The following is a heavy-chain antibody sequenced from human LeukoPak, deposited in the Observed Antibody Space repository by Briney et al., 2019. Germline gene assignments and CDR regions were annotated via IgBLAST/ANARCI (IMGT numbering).Heavy chain of an antibody. J-gene: IGHJ4*02. CDR1: GGSINSGGYY. CDR3: ARFSPRAMGNFLDF. V-gene: IGHV4-30-2*01. Sequence: PSETLSLTCTVSGGSINSGGYYWSWIRQPPGKGLEWIGYIYPRGSTYYNPSLKSRVILSLDKSANKFSLNLSSVTAADTAVYYCARFSPRAMGNFLDFWGQGTLVTVSS. D-gene: IGHD7-27*01. CDR2: IYPRGST.